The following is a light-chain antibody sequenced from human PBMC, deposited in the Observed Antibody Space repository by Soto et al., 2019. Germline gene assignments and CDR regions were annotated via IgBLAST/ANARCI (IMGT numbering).Light chain of an antibody. V-gene: IGKV3-15*01. Sequence: SVLPQSPATLSLSPGERATLSCRATENLRTFLAWYQQKPGQAPRLLIYGASTRATGIPARFSGSGSGTEFTLTISSLQSEDFAVYYCQQYNNWPRTFGQGTKVDIK. CDR3: QQYNNWPRT. CDR1: ENLRTF. J-gene: IGKJ1*01. CDR2: GAS.